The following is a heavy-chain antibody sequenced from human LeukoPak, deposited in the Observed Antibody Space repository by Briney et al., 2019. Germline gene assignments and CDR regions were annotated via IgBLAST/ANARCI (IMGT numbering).Heavy chain of an antibody. J-gene: IGHJ4*02. CDR3: ARDGGSSWYFDY. CDR1: GYSISSGYY. V-gene: IGHV4-38-2*02. Sequence: SETLSLTCTVSGYSISSGYYWGWIRQPPGKGLEWIGSIHHSGSTYYNPSLKSRVTKSLDTSKNQFSLKLSSVTAADTAVYYCARDGGSSWYFDYWGQGTLVTVSS. D-gene: IGHD6-13*01. CDR2: IHHSGST.